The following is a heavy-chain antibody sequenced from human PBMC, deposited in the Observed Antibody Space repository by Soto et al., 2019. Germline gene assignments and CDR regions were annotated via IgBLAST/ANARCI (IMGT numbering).Heavy chain of an antibody. D-gene: IGHD6-13*01. CDR1: GYTFTSYA. Sequence: ASVKVSCKASGYTFTSYAMHWVRQAPGQRLEWMGWINAGNGNTKYSQKFQGRVTITRDTSASTAYMELSSLRSEDTAVYYCARVAAAGTPYYYGMDVWGQGTTVTV. CDR2: INAGNGNT. V-gene: IGHV1-3*01. CDR3: ARVAAAGTPYYYGMDV. J-gene: IGHJ6*02.